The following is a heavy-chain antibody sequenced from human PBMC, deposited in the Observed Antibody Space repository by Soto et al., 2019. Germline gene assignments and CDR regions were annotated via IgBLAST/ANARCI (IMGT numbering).Heavy chain of an antibody. V-gene: IGHV4-59*12. D-gene: IGHD5-12*01. CDR3: AREYSGYDPFYYYYYMDV. CDR1: GGSISSYY. Sequence: SETLSLTCTVSGGSISSYYWSWIRQPPGKGLEWIGYIYYSGSTNYNPSLKSRVTISVDTSKNQFSLKLSSVTAADTAVYYCAREYSGYDPFYYYYYMDVWGKGTTVTVSS. J-gene: IGHJ6*03. CDR2: IYYSGST.